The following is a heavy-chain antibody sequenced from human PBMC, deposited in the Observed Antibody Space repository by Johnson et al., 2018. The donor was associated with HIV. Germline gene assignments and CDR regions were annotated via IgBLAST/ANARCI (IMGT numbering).Heavy chain of an antibody. J-gene: IGHJ3*02. V-gene: IGHV3-11*01. Sequence: VQLVESGGGLVKPGGSLRLSCASSAFTFSDYYMNWIRQAPGKGLEWISYISSSSDIIYYADSVKGRFTISRDNSKNTLYLQMNSLRAEDTAVYYCAKGSPGTPAFDIWGQGTMVTVSS. CDR3: AKGSPGTPAFDI. D-gene: IGHD1-1*01. CDR1: AFTFSDYY. CDR2: ISSSSDII.